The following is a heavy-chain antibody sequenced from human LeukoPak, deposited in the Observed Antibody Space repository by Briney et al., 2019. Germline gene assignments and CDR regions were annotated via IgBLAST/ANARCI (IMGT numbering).Heavy chain of an antibody. J-gene: IGHJ6*04. D-gene: IGHD4-17*01. CDR3: ANSYGDYYYYYGMDV. Sequence: GVLRLSCAASGFIFSSYAMSWVRQAPGKGLEWVTAISGSGGSTYYADSVKGRFTISRDNSKNTLYLQMNSLRAEDTAVYYCANSYGDYYYYYGMDVWDKGTTVTVSS. CDR2: ISGSGGST. CDR1: GFIFSSYA. V-gene: IGHV3-23*01.